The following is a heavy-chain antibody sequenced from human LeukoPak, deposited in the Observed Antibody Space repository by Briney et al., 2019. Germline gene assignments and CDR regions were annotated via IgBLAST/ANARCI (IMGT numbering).Heavy chain of an antibody. J-gene: IGHJ1*01. D-gene: IGHD2-15*01. CDR2: ISYDGSNK. Sequence: GGSLRLSCAASGFTFSSYAMHWVRQAPGKGLEWVAVISYDGSNKYYADSVKGRFTISRDNSKNTLYLQMNSLRAEDTAVYYCARDLVKAAPNAEYFQHWGQGTLVTVSS. CDR3: ARDLVKAAPNAEYFQH. CDR1: GFTFSSYA. V-gene: IGHV3-30-3*01.